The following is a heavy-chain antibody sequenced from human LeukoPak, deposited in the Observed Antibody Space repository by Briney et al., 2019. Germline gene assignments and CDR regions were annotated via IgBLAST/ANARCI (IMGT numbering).Heavy chain of an antibody. CDR1: GGSISSYY. Sequence: KPSETLTLTCTVSGGSISSYYWSWIRQPPRKGLEWIGYIYYSGSTNYKPSLKSRVTISADTSRNQFSLKLTSVTAADTAVYYCARQDTDMLIYWGQGTLVTVTA. CDR3: ARQDTDMLIY. D-gene: IGHD5-18*01. CDR2: IYYSGST. J-gene: IGHJ4*02. V-gene: IGHV4-59*08.